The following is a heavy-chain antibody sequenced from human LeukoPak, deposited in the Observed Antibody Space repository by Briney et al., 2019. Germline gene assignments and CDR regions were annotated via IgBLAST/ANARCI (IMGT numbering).Heavy chain of an antibody. V-gene: IGHV3-30*02. CDR2: IRYDGSNK. J-gene: IGHJ4*02. CDR3: AKDQEYQLPYYFDY. Sequence: GGSLRLSCAASGFTFSSYEMNWVRQAPGKGLEWVAFIRYDGSNKYYADSVKGRFTISRDNSKNTLYLQMNSLRAEDTAVYYCAKDQEYQLPYYFDYWGQGTLVTVSS. CDR1: GFTFSSYE. D-gene: IGHD2-2*01.